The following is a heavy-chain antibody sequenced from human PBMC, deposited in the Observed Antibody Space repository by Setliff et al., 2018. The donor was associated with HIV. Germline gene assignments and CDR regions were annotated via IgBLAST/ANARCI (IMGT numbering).Heavy chain of an antibody. V-gene: IGHV4-34*10. Sequence: SETLSLTCAVYGGSVSGHYWGWFRQPPGKGLEWIGEITPSGATNYLPSLKGRFTISRDNSKNILYLQMSSLRVEDTALYYCAKELEKGLWYGDHYFYYGMDVWGQGTTVTVSS. CDR1: GGSVSGHY. D-gene: IGHD3-10*01. CDR3: AKELEKGLWYGDHYFYYGMDV. J-gene: IGHJ6*02. CDR2: ITPSGAT.